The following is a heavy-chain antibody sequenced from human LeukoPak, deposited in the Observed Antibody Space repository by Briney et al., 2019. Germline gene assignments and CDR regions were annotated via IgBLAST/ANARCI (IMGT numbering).Heavy chain of an antibody. J-gene: IGHJ6*02. V-gene: IGHV4-39*01. D-gene: IGHD3-22*01. Sequence: SETLSLTCTVSGGSISSSSYYWGWIRQPPGKGLEWIVSIYYSGSTYYNSSLKSRITISVDTSKTQFSLKLSSVTAADTAVYYCATMNNYYGMDVWGQGTTVTVSS. CDR1: GGSISSSSYY. CDR3: ATMNNYYGMDV. CDR2: IYYSGST.